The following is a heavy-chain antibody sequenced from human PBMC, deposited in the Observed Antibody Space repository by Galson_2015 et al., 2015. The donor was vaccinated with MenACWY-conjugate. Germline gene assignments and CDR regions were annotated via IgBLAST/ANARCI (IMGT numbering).Heavy chain of an antibody. D-gene: IGHD2-2*01. CDR2: ISSSGSDI. CDR1: GFTFRDYY. Sequence: SLRLSCAASGFTFRDYYMSWIRQAPGKGLEWVSYISSSGSDIHYADSVKGRFTISRGNAKNSLYLQMSSLRAEDTAVYFCARESAAATNGHSFDIWGLGTMLTVSS. J-gene: IGHJ3*02. V-gene: IGHV3-11*04. CDR3: ARESAAATNGHSFDI.